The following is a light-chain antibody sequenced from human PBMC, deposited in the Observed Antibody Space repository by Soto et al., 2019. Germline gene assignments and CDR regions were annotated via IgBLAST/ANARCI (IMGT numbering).Light chain of an antibody. CDR1: HIGSKS. CDR3: QVWDTSSDPSWV. CDR2: YAS. Sequence: SYVLTQPPSVSVAPGKTARITCGGNHIGSKSVHWYQQRPGQAPVLVTYYASDRPSGIPERFSGSNSGNTATLTISRVEAGDEADYYCQVWDTSSDPSWVFGGGTKLTVL. V-gene: IGLV3-21*04. J-gene: IGLJ3*02.